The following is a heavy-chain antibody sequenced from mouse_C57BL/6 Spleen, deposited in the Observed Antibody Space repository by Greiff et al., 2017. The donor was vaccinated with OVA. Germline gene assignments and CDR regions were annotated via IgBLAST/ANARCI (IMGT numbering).Heavy chain of an antibody. Sequence: QVQLKQPGAELVMPGASVKLSCKASGYTFTSYWMHWVKQRPGQGLEWIGEIDPSDSYTNYNQQFKGKSTLTVDKSSSTAYMQLSSLTSEDSAVYYCARSSYYGSSRYYFDYWGQGTTLTVSS. J-gene: IGHJ2*01. CDR1: GYTFTSYW. CDR2: IDPSDSYT. V-gene: IGHV1-69*01. D-gene: IGHD1-1*01. CDR3: ARSSYYGSSRYYFDY.